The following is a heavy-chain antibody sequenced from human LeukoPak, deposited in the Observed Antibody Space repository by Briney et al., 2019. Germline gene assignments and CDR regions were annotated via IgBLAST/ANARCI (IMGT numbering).Heavy chain of an antibody. V-gene: IGHV4-59*01. Sequence: PSETLSLTCTVSGGSISSYYWSWIRQPPGKGLEWIGYIYYSGTTYYNPPLKSRVTISVDTSKNQFSLKLSSVTAADTAVYYCATGSGNYYNRAFDYWGQGTLVTVSS. CDR3: ATGSGNYYNRAFDY. CDR1: GGSISSYY. D-gene: IGHD3-10*01. J-gene: IGHJ4*02. CDR2: IYYSGTT.